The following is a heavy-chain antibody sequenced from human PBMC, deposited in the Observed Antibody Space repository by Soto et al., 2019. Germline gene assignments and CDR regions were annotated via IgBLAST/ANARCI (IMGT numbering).Heavy chain of an antibody. CDR1: GGTFSSYA. J-gene: IGHJ6*02. Sequence: QVQLVQSGAEVKKPGSSVKVSCKASGGTFSSYAISWVRQAPGQGLEWMGGIIPIFGTANYAQKFQGRVTITADESTSTAYIELSSLRSEDTAVYYCARDLAAAGRGHYYYYGMDVWGQGTTVTVSS. CDR2: IIPIFGTA. D-gene: IGHD6-13*01. V-gene: IGHV1-69*01. CDR3: ARDLAAAGRGHYYYYGMDV.